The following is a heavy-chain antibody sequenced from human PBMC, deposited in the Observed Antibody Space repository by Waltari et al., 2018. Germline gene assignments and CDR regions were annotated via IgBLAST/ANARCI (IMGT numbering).Heavy chain of an antibody. D-gene: IGHD6-19*01. CDR2: INHSGST. V-gene: IGHV4-34*01. J-gene: IGHJ6*03. Sequence: QVQLQESGPGLVKPSETLSLTCAVYGGSFSGYYWSWIRQPPGQGLECIGEINHSGSTNYNPSLKSRVTISVDTSKNQFSLKLSSVTAADTAVYYCARHGGQWLAHPYYYYYMDVWGKGTTVTVSS. CDR3: ARHGGQWLAHPYYYYYMDV. CDR1: GGSFSGYY.